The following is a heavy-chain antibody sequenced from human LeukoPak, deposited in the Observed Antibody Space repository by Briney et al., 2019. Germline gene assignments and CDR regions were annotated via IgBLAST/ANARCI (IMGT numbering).Heavy chain of an antibody. D-gene: IGHD3-22*01. CDR3: ARASRPGGDSSGYGFDQ. Sequence: SETLSLTCSVSGYSITSGFYWGWIRQPPGKGLERVGCISYGGTTYYNPSLKSRVAISLDMSKNHFSLRLSSVTAADTALYYCARASRPGGDSSGYGFDQWGQGTLVTVSS. V-gene: IGHV4-38-2*02. CDR2: ISYGGTT. J-gene: IGHJ4*02. CDR1: GYSITSGFY.